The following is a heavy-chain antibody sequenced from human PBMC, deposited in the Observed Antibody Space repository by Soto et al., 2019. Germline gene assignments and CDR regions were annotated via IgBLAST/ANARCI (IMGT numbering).Heavy chain of an antibody. CDR3: AKDDFTDRGDDYFDY. V-gene: IGHV3-23*01. CDR1: GFSFTNFA. CDR2: IGASGDIT. J-gene: IGHJ4*02. D-gene: IGHD2-21*02. Sequence: GGSLRLSCATSGFSFTNFAMSWVRQAPGKGLEWVAGIGASGDITWYADSVKGRLSISRDNSKNTLYLQLNSLRFEDTAVYYCAKDDFTDRGDDYFDYWGPGTLVTVSS.